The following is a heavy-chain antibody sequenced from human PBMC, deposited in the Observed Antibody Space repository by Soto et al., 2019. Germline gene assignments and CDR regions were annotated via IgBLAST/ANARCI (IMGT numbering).Heavy chain of an antibody. J-gene: IGHJ4*02. CDR2: IYSSGST. Sequence: QVQLQESGPGLVKPSQTLSLTCIVSGVSISSGDDYWSWIRQPPGKGLEWIGYIYSSGSTYYNPSLRSRLTISADTSKNQFSLKLTSVTAADTAVYYCARGGRYDYWGQGALVTVSS. CDR1: GVSISSGDDY. D-gene: IGHD3-16*02. V-gene: IGHV4-30-4*01. CDR3: ARGGRYDY.